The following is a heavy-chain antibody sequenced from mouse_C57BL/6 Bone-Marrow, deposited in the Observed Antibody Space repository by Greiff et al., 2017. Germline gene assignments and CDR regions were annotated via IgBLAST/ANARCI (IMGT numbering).Heavy chain of an antibody. CDR3: ARWDYYGSSYGRYFDV. J-gene: IGHJ1*03. D-gene: IGHD1-1*01. V-gene: IGHV1-81*01. Sequence: QVQLQQSGAELARPGASVKLSCKASGYTFTSYGISWVKQRTGQGLEWIGEIYPRSGNTYYNEKFKGKATLTADKSSSTAYMGLRSLTSEDSAVYFCARWDYYGSSYGRYFDVWGTGTTVTVSS. CDR2: IYPRSGNT. CDR1: GYTFTSYG.